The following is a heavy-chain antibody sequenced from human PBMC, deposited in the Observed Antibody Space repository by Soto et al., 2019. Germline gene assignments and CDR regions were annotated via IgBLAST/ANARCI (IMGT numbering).Heavy chain of an antibody. CDR2: IGSSTI. CDR3: AREYCSSTSCLNWFDP. J-gene: IGHJ5*02. Sequence: GGSLRLSCAASGFTFSSYSMNWVRQAPGKGLEWVSYIGSSTIYYADSVKGRFTISRDNAKNSLYLQMNSLRAEDTAVYYCAREYCSSTSCLNWFDPWGQGTLVTVSS. V-gene: IGHV3-48*01. CDR1: GFTFSSYS. D-gene: IGHD2-2*01.